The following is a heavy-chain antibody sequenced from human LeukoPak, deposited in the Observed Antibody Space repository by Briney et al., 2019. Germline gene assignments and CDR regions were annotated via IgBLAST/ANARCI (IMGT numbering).Heavy chain of an antibody. Sequence: SETLSLTCAVYGGSFSNYFWSWIRQPPGKGLEWIGEINHSGSTNYNPSLKSRVTTSVDTSKHQFSLKLTSMTAMDTAVYYCVYSSGWFDYWGQGTLVTVSS. CDR1: GGSFSNYF. CDR2: INHSGST. CDR3: VYSSGWFDY. D-gene: IGHD6-19*01. V-gene: IGHV4-34*01. J-gene: IGHJ4*02.